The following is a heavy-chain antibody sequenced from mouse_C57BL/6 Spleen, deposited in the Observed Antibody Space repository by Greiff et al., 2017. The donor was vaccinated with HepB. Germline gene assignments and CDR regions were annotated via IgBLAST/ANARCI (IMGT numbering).Heavy chain of an antibody. D-gene: IGHD2-1*01. Sequence: QVQLQQPGAELVMPGASVKLSCKASGYTFTSYWMHWVKQRPGQGLEWIGEIDPSDSYTNYNQKCKGKSTLTVDKSSSTAYMQLSSLTSEDSAVYYCARSRNYRYAMDYWGQGTSVTVSS. CDR2: IDPSDSYT. CDR3: ARSRNYRYAMDY. J-gene: IGHJ4*01. CDR1: GYTFTSYW. V-gene: IGHV1-69*01.